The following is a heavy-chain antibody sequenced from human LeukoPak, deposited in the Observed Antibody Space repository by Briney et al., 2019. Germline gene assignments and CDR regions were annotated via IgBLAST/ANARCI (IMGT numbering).Heavy chain of an antibody. V-gene: IGHV3-21*01. D-gene: IGHD3/OR15-3a*01. J-gene: IGHJ4*02. Sequence: GGSLRLSCATSGFTLSSYSMHWVRQAPGKGLEWVSSISSSSSYIYYADSVKGRFTISRDNAKNSLFLQMNSLRAEDRAVYYCNVFWTGYSFDYWGRGTLVTVSS. CDR3: NVFWTGYSFDY. CDR1: GFTLSSYS. CDR2: ISSSSSYI.